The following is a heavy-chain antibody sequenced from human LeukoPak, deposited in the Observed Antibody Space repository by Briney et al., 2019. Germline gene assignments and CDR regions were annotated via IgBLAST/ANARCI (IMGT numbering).Heavy chain of an antibody. D-gene: IGHD1-26*01. CDR1: GFTFSSYS. CDR2: ISSSSSYI. CDR3: ARSQVGATRVDI. V-gene: IGHV3-21*01. Sequence: GGSLRLSCAASGFTFSSYSMNWVRQAPGKGLEWVSSISSSSSYIYYADSVKGRFTISRDNAKNSLYLQMNSLGAEDTAVYYCARSQVGATRVDIWGQGTMVTVSS. J-gene: IGHJ3*02.